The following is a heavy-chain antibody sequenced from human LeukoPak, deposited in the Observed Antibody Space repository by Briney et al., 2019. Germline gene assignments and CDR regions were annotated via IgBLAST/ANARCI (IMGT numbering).Heavy chain of an antibody. CDR3: AREIPGAGHFDY. CDR1: GGSIGGYY. CDR2: VHYSGST. D-gene: IGHD6-13*01. V-gene: IGHV4-59*01. J-gene: IGHJ4*02. Sequence: SETLSLTCTVSGGSIGGYYWMWIRRPPGKGLEWIGYVHYSGSTHYNPSLQSRVTISVDTSKNQFSLKVSSVTAADTAVYFCAREIPGAGHFDYWGQGALVTVS.